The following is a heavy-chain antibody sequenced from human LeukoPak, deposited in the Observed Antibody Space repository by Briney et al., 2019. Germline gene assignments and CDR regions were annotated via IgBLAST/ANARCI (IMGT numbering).Heavy chain of an antibody. J-gene: IGHJ4*02. D-gene: IGHD3-10*01. CDR1: GFTFSSYE. CDR2: ISWDSSKI. Sequence: PGGSLRLSCAASGFTFSSYEMNWVRQAPGKGLEWVSGISWDSSKIDYADSVKGRFTISRDNAKNSLYLQMNSLRAEDTALYYCAKDLMWADYYGSGSYLDYWGQGTLVTVSS. CDR3: AKDLMWADYYGSGSYLDY. V-gene: IGHV3-9*01.